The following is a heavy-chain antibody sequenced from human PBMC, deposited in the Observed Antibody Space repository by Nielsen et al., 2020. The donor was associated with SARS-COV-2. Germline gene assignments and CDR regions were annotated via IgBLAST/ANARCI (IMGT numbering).Heavy chain of an antibody. CDR1: GYTFTGYY. CDR3: ARDRAVAGTLAY. CDR2: INPNSGGT. Sequence: ASVKVSCKASGYTFTGYYMHWVRQAPGQGLEWMGWINPNSGGTNYAQKFQGWVTMTRDTSTSTVYMELSSLRSEDTAVYYCARDRAVAGTLAYWGQGTLVTVSS. D-gene: IGHD6-19*01. J-gene: IGHJ4*02. V-gene: IGHV1-2*04.